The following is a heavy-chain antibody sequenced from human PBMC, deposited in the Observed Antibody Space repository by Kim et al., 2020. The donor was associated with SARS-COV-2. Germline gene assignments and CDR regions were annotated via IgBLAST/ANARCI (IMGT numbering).Heavy chain of an antibody. CDR3: ARGNQLSGPKKYYFDY. V-gene: IGHV1-46*01. CDR2: INPSGGST. J-gene: IGHJ4*02. Sequence: ASVKVSCKASGYTFTSYYMHWVRQAPGQGLEWMGIINPSGGSTSYAQKFQGRVTMTRDTSTSTVYMELSSLRSEDTAVYYCARGNQLSGPKKYYFDYWGQRTLVTVSS. D-gene: IGHD2-15*01. CDR1: GYTFTSYY.